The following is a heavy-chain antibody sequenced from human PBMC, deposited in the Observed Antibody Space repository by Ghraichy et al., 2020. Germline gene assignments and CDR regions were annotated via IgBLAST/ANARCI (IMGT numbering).Heavy chain of an antibody. CDR2: IYYSGNT. CDR1: GGSISSYY. J-gene: IGHJ6*02. V-gene: IGHV4-59*01. D-gene: IGHD3-3*01. Sequence: SETLSLTCTVSGGSISSYYWSWIRQPPGKGLEWIGYIYYSGNTNYNPSLKSRVTISVDTSKNQFSLKLSSVTAADTAVYYCATSLPYYDFWSGYLTEDYYGMDVWGQGTTVTVSS. CDR3: ATSLPYYDFWSGYLTEDYYGMDV.